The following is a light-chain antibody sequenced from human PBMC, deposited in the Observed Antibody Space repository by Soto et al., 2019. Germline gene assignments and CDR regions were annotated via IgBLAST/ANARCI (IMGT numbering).Light chain of an antibody. CDR3: LSFDSSVSVV. Sequence: QSVLTQPPSVSGAPGQRVTISCTGSSSNIGAGYDVHWYQQLPGRAPKLLIYGNTNRPSGVPDRFSGSKSGTSASLAITGLQADNEADHYCLSFDSSVSVVFGGGTKVTVL. CDR2: GNT. CDR1: SSNIGAGYD. J-gene: IGLJ2*01. V-gene: IGLV1-40*01.